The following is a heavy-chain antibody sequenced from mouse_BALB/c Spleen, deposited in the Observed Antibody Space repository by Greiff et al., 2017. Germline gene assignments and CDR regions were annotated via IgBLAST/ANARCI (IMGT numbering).Heavy chain of an antibody. Sequence: EVHLVESGGGLVQPGGSRKLSCAASGFTFSSFGMHWVRQAPEKGLEWVAYISSGSSTIYYADTVKGRFTISRDNPKNTLFLQMTSLRSEDTAMYYCARSSPTVPRLDYWGQGTSVTVSS. J-gene: IGHJ4*01. CDR1: GFTFSSFG. V-gene: IGHV5-17*02. CDR2: ISSGSSTI. D-gene: IGHD1-1*01. CDR3: ARSSPTVPRLDY.